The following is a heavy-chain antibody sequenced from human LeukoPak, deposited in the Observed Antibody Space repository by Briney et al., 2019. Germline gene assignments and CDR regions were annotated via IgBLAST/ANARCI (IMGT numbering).Heavy chain of an antibody. D-gene: IGHD2-2*01. CDR3: ARDSVMVRCSSTSCYPGAFDI. Sequence: GGSLRLSCAASGFTFSSYSMNWVRQAPGKGLEWVSSISSSSSYIYYAGSVMGRFTISRDNAKNSLYLQMNSLRAEDTAVYYCARDSVMVRCSSTSCYPGAFDIWGQGTMVTVSS. J-gene: IGHJ3*02. CDR1: GFTFSSYS. CDR2: ISSSSSYI. V-gene: IGHV3-21*01.